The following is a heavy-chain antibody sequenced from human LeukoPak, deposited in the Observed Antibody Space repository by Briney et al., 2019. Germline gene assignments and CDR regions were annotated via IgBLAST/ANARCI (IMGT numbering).Heavy chain of an antibody. V-gene: IGHV4-59*01. D-gene: IGHD5-18*01. CDR1: GGSIGSYY. CDR3: ARTTEGGYTYDYFYYYYMDV. CDR2: IYYSGST. J-gene: IGHJ6*03. Sequence: SSETLSLTCTISGGSIGSYYWSWIRQPPGKGLEWIGYIYYSGSTNYNPSLKSRVTISIDTSKNQFSLKLSSVTAADTAVYYCARTTEGGYTYDYFYYYYMDVWGKGTTVTISS.